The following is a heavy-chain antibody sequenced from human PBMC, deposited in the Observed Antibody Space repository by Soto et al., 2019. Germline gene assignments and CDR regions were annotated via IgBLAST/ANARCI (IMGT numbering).Heavy chain of an antibody. CDR2: TNGDGSTT. Sequence: EVQLVESGGDLVQPGGSLRLSCEASGFTFSSYWMHWVRQAPGKGLVWVSRTNGDGSTTSYADSVKGRFTISRDNAKNTLYLQMNSLRAEDTALYDCTRGYSSGPDYWGQGTLVTVSS. J-gene: IGHJ4*02. CDR1: GFTFSSYW. V-gene: IGHV3-74*01. CDR3: TRGYSSGPDY. D-gene: IGHD6-19*01.